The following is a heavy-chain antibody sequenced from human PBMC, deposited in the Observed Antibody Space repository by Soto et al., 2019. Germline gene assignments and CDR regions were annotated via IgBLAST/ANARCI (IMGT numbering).Heavy chain of an antibody. J-gene: IGHJ5*02. CDR2: IYYTGTT. D-gene: IGHD2-21*02. CDR1: GFPITTSFW. V-gene: IGHV4-28*01. CDR3: AGITAAILSRDR. Sequence: KPWESLALTFTLSGFPITTSFWWGWQRQPPGSGLEWIGYIYYTGTTYYNPSLKSRVTMSVDTSNNQFSLRLNSVTAGDTAVYDWAGITAAILSRDRWGDGTRVNVPS.